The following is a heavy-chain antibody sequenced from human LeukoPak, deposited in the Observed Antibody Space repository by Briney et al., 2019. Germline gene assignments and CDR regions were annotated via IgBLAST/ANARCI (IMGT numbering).Heavy chain of an antibody. J-gene: IGHJ5*02. D-gene: IGHD3-10*01. Sequence: PGGSLRLSCAASGFIISDYYMSWIRQAPGKGLEWLSYSSTSGSTISYADSVKGRFTISRDNAKNSLYLQISSLRAEDTAVYYCARESYYYGSGAYDPWGQGTLVTVSS. CDR2: SSTSGSTI. CDR3: ARESYYYGSGAYDP. V-gene: IGHV3-11*01. CDR1: GFIISDYY.